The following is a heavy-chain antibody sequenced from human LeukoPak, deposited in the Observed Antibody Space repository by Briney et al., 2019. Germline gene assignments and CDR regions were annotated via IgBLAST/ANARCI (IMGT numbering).Heavy chain of an antibody. Sequence: SETLSLTCAVSGGSISSGGYSWSWIRQPPGKGLEWIGYIYHSGSTYYNPSLKSRVTISVDRSKSQFSLKLSSVTAADTAVYYCARARLYFDYWGQGTLVTVSS. CDR3: ARARLYFDY. CDR1: GGSISSGGYS. J-gene: IGHJ4*02. V-gene: IGHV4-30-2*01. CDR2: IYHSGST.